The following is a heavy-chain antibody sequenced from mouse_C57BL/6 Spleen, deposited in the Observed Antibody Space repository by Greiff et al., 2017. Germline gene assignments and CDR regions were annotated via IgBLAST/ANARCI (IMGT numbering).Heavy chain of an antibody. CDR3: TGEYYYCSSSFAY. Sequence: EVHLVESGGGLVQPGGSMKLSCVASGFTFSNYWMNWVRQSPEKGLEWVAQIRLKSDNYATHYAESVKGRFTISRDDSKSSVYLQMNNLRAEDTGIYYCTGEYYYCSSSFAYWGQGTLVTVSA. CDR2: IRLKSDNYAT. V-gene: IGHV6-3*01. D-gene: IGHD1-1*01. J-gene: IGHJ3*01. CDR1: GFTFSNYW.